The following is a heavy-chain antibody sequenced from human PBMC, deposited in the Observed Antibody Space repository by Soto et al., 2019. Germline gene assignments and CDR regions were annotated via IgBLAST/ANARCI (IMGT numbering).Heavy chain of an antibody. J-gene: IGHJ4*02. CDR3: ARGRPSRYGDYVAL. D-gene: IGHD4-17*01. V-gene: IGHV4-34*01. CDR2: IHDSGST. Sequence: SETLSLTCAVYGGSVRGSYWSWIRQPPGKGLEWIGEIHDSGSTKYNPSLKSRVTISVDTTKNQFSLKLSSVTAADTAVYYCARGRPSRYGDYVALWGQGTLVTVSS. CDR1: GGSVRGSY.